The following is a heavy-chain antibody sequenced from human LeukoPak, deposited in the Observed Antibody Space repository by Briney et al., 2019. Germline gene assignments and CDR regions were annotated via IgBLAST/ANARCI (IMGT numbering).Heavy chain of an antibody. Sequence: SETLSLTCGVSGGSLSFYYWSWIRQSPGKGLEWIAEISQNGDSNYNMSLKSRVTISLDKSKNQFSLKLSSVTAADTAVYYCARDLKEGASSDFDYWGQGTLVTVSS. D-gene: IGHD6-13*01. CDR1: GGSLSFYY. J-gene: IGHJ4*02. V-gene: IGHV4-34*01. CDR3: ARDLKEGASSDFDY. CDR2: ISQNGDS.